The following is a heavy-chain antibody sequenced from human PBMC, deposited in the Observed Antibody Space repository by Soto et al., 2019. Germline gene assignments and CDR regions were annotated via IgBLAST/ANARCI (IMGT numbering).Heavy chain of an antibody. CDR3: ARDLGVGAASDY. CDR1: GYTFTSYD. J-gene: IGHJ4*02. V-gene: IGHV1-46*01. Sequence: ASVKVSCKASGYTFTSYDINWVRQATGQGLEWMGIINPSGGSTSYAQKFQGIVTMTRGTSTSTVYMELSSLRSEDTAVYYCARDLGVGAASDYWGQGTLVTVSS. CDR2: INPSGGST. D-gene: IGHD1-26*01.